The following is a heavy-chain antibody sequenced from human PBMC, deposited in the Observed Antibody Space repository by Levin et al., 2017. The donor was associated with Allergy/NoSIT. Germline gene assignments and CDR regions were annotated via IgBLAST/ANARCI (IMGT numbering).Heavy chain of an antibody. J-gene: IGHJ5*02. Sequence: GGSLRLSCAASGFTFSDYNMNWVRQAPGKGLEWVSFVSTRSTYIYYADSVKGRFTISRDNAENSLYLQMNSLRAEDTAVYYGARQFCSTTSCYNGGVDPWGQGTLVTVSS. CDR1: GFTFSDYN. V-gene: IGHV3-21*01. D-gene: IGHD2-2*02. CDR3: ARQFCSTTSCYNGGVDP. CDR2: VSTRSTYI.